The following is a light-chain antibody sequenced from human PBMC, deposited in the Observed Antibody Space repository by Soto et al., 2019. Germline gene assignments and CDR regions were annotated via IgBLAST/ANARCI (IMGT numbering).Light chain of an antibody. J-gene: IGKJ2*01. CDR3: QQYGSSPPNT. CDR2: GAS. CDR1: QSVSSSY. V-gene: IGKV3-20*01. Sequence: EIVLTQSPGTLSLSPGERATLSCRASQSVSSSYFAWDQQKPGQGPRLLIYGASSRATGIPDRFSGSGSGTDLTLTISRLEPEDLAVYCCQQYGSSPPNTFGQGAQLEMK.